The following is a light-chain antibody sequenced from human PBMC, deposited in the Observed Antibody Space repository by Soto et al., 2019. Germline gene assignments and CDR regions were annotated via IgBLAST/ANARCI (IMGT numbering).Light chain of an antibody. CDR2: WSS. CDR3: HQYYSLTPPWP. CDR1: RGLFYSVHMKNY. J-gene: IGKJ1*01. V-gene: IGKV4-1*01. Sequence: IVMTQSPESLSVALCDTAPINCKSSRGLFYSVHMKNYLAWYQHKARQPPTLLFYWSSSRDSVGPHRFRGVGSGTDFTLTITRLQAEDVAVYHCHQYYSLTPPWPFGKGTKLDIK.